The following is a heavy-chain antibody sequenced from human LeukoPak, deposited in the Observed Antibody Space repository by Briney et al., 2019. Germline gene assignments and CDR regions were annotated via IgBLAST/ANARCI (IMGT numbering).Heavy chain of an antibody. CDR1: EFTFSSYS. D-gene: IGHD6-6*01. CDR3: ARIPYSSSNLPQKSVGIDY. Sequence: GGSLRLSCAASEFTFSSYSMNWVRQAPGKGLEWVSYITNSGNSKSYADSVKGRFTISRDNAKNTLYLQMNSLRAEDTAVYYCARIPYSSSNLPQKSVGIDYWGQGTLVTVSS. V-gene: IGHV3-21*05. J-gene: IGHJ4*02. CDR2: ITNSGNSK.